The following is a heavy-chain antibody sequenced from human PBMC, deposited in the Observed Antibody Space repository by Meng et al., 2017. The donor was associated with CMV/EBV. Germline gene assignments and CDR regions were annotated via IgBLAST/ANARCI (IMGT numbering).Heavy chain of an antibody. CDR2: IYPGDSDT. J-gene: IGHJ6*02. D-gene: IGHD2-2*01. CDR3: ARQSGEGVVVPAAIRYYYGMDV. Sequence: GGSLRLSCKGSGYSFTSYWIGWVRQMPGKGLEWMGIIYPGDSDTRYSPSFQGQVTISADKSISTAYLQWSSQKASDTAMYYCARQSGEGVVVPAAIRYYYGMDVWGQGTTVTVSS. CDR1: GYSFTSYW. V-gene: IGHV5-51*01.